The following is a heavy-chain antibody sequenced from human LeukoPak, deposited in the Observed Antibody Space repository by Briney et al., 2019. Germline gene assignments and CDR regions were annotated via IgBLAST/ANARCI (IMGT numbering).Heavy chain of an antibody. CDR3: ARDPRYDSSGYGNHDAFDI. V-gene: IGHV4-61*02. Sequence: PPQTLSLTCTVSGGSISSGSYYWSWIRQPAGKGLEWIGRIYTSGSTNCNPSLKSRVTISVDTSKNQFSLKLSSVTAADTAVYYCARDPRYDSSGYGNHDAFDIWGQGTMVTVSS. J-gene: IGHJ3*02. CDR1: GGSISSGSYY. D-gene: IGHD3-22*01. CDR2: IYTSGST.